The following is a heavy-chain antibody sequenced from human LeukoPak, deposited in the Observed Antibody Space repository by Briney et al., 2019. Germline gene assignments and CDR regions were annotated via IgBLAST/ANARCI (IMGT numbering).Heavy chain of an antibody. D-gene: IGHD3-22*01. J-gene: IGHJ4*02. CDR1: GGTFSSYA. CDR2: IIPIFGTA. Sequence: ASVKVSCKASGGTFSSYAISWVRQAPGQGLEWMGGIIPIFGTANYAQKFQGRVTITTDESTSTAYMELSGLRSEDTAVYYCARQGYYYDSSGYYQRADYWGRGTLVTVSS. CDR3: ARQGYYYDSSGYYQRADY. V-gene: IGHV1-69*05.